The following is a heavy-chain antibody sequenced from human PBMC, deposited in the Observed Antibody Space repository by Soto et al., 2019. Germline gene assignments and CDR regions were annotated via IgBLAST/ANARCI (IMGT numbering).Heavy chain of an antibody. CDR1: GGSISSSSYY. CDR3: ARQYSSTVTYLPHGMDV. CDR2: IYYSGST. J-gene: IGHJ6*02. D-gene: IGHD4-17*01. V-gene: IGHV4-39*01. Sequence: QLQLQESGPGLVKPSETLSLTCTVSGGSISSSSYYWGWIRQPPGKGLEWIGSIYYSGSTYYNPSLKSRVTISVDTSKNQFSLKLSSVTAADTAVYYCARQYSSTVTYLPHGMDVWGQGTTVTVSS.